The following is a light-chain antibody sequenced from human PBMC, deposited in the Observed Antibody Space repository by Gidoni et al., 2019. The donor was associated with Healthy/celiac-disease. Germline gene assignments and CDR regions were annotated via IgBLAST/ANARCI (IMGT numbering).Light chain of an antibody. CDR1: SSNIGSNT. CDR2: SNN. J-gene: IGLJ1*01. V-gene: IGLV1-44*01. CDR3: AAWDDSLNARYV. Sequence: QSVLTQPPSASGTPGQRVTISCSGSSSNIGSNTVTWYQQLPGTAPKLLIYSNNQRPSGVPDRFSGSKSGTSASLAISGLQSEDEADYYCAAWDDSLNARYVFGTGTKVTVL.